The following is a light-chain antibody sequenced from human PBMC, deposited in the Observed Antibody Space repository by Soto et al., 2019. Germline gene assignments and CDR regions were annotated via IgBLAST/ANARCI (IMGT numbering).Light chain of an antibody. CDR3: CLCGGMV. V-gene: IGLV2-23*01. Sequence: QSALTQPASVSGSPGQSITISCTGTSSDVGSCRHVSWYQQHPGKAPKLMIHEDTKRPSGVSDRFSGSKSGNTASLTVSGLQAEDEGDYYCCLCGGMVFGGGTKLTVL. CDR2: EDT. CDR1: SSDVGSCRH. J-gene: IGLJ2*01.